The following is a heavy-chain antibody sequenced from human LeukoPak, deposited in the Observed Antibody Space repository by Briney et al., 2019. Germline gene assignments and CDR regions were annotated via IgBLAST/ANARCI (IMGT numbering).Heavy chain of an antibody. D-gene: IGHD3-16*02. V-gene: IGHV3-30*02. CDR1: GFTFSSYG. Sequence: GGSLRLSCAASGFTFSSYGMHWVRQAPGKGLEWVAFIRYDGSNKYYADSVKGRFTISRDNSKNTLYLQMNSLRAEDTAVYYCAKEAMITFGGVIVPYFDYWGQGTLVTVSS. CDR2: IRYDGSNK. CDR3: AKEAMITFGGVIVPYFDY. J-gene: IGHJ4*02.